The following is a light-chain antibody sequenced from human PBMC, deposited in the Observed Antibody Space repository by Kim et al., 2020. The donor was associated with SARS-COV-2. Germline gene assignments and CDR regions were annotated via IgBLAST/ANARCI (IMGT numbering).Light chain of an antibody. V-gene: IGKV1-12*01. J-gene: IGKJ5*01. CDR3: QQSNNFPIT. Sequence: DVQMTQSPSSVSASVGDTVTITCRASQGIASWLAWYQQKPGKAPELLIYAASALQSGVSSRLSGSGSGREFTLTIRSLQPEDVATYFCQQSNNFPITFGQGTRLEIK. CDR1: QGIASW. CDR2: AAS.